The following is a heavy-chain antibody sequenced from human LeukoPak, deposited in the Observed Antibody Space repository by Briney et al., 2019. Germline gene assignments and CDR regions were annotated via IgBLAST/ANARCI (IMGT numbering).Heavy chain of an antibody. CDR3: ARGYYDSLVTPYYFDY. J-gene: IGHJ4*02. D-gene: IGHD3-22*01. V-gene: IGHV1-69*01. Sequence: GSSVKVSCKASGYTFTSYGISWVRQAPGQGLEWMGGIIPIFGTANYAQKFQGRVTITADESTSTAYMELSSLRSEDTAVYYCARGYYDSLVTPYYFDYWGQGTLVTVSS. CDR1: GYTFTSYG. CDR2: IIPIFGTA.